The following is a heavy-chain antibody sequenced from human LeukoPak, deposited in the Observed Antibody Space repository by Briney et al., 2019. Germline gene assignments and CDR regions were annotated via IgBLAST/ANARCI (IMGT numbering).Heavy chain of an antibody. CDR3: ARDGGGMVGALYYFDS. J-gene: IGHJ4*02. Sequence: GGSLRRSCVASGFTFSSYSMNWVRQAPGKGLVWVSSISSSSSFIYYAVSVKGRFTISRDNAKNSVYLQMNSLRAEDTAVYYCARDGGGMVGALYYFDSWGQGTLVTVSS. D-gene: IGHD1-26*01. CDR2: ISSSSSFI. CDR1: GFTFSSYS. V-gene: IGHV3-21*01.